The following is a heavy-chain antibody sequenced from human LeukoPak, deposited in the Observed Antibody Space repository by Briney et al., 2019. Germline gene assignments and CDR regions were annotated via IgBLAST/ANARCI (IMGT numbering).Heavy chain of an antibody. CDR1: GFTFSGYG. V-gene: IGHV3-30*18. D-gene: IGHD3-22*01. Sequence: GGSLRLSCAVSGFTFSGYGMHWVRQAPGKGLEWVAVTSYDGSNKYYRDSVRGRFTISRDNSKNTLHLQMNSLRAEDTAVYYCAKGGETSGYYGGPDYWGQGTLVTVSS. J-gene: IGHJ4*02. CDR3: AKGGETSGYYGGPDY. CDR2: TSYDGSNK.